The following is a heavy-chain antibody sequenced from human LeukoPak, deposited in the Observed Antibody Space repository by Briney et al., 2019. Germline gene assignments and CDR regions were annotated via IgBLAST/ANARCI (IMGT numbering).Heavy chain of an antibody. J-gene: IGHJ4*02. Sequence: SETLSLTCTVSGGSISSGDYYWSWIRQPPGKGLEWIGYIYYSGSTYYNPSLKSRVTISVDTSKYQSSLKLSSVTAADTAVYYCASQQLWFGENVASFDYWGQGTLVTVSS. CDR3: ASQQLWFGENVASFDY. V-gene: IGHV4-30-4*01. CDR1: GGSISSGDYY. D-gene: IGHD3-10*01. CDR2: IYYSGST.